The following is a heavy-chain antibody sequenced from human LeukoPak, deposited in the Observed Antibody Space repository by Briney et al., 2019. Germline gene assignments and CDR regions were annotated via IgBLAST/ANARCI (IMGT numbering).Heavy chain of an antibody. CDR3: ARDRTGYYGSGSFDY. CDR2: ISYDGCNK. Sequence: QSGGSLRLSCAASGFTFSSYAMHWVRQAPGKGLEWVAVISYDGCNKYYADSVKGRFTISRDNSKNTLYLQMNSLRAEDTAVYYCARDRTGYYGSGSFDYWGQGTLVTVSS. CDR1: GFTFSSYA. J-gene: IGHJ4*02. D-gene: IGHD3-10*01. V-gene: IGHV3-30*04.